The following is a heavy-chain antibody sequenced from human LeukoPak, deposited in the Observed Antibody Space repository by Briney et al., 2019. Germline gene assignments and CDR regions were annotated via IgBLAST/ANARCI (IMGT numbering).Heavy chain of an antibody. CDR3: ARVNTMVRGVIIYAQGFDP. CDR2: IKQDGSEK. D-gene: IGHD3-10*01. J-gene: IGHJ5*02. CDR1: GFTFSSYS. V-gene: IGHV3-7*01. Sequence: GGSLRLSCAASGFTFSSYSMNWVRQAPGKGLEWVANIKQDGSEKYYVDSVKGRFTISRDNAKNSLYLQMNSLRAEDTAVYYCARVNTMVRGVIIYAQGFDPWGQGTLVTVSS.